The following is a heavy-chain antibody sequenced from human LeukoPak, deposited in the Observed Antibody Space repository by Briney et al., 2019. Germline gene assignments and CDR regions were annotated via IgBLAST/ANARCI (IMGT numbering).Heavy chain of an antibody. V-gene: IGHV4-39*01. CDR3: ARHDGSGWSCNEDY. Sequence: SETLSLTCTVSGGSISSSSYYWGWIRQPPGKGLEWIGSIYYSGSTYYNPSLKSRVTISVDTSKNQFSLKLSSVTAADTAVYYCARHDGSGWSCNEDYWGQGTLVTVSS. CDR2: IYYSGST. CDR1: GGSISSSSYY. J-gene: IGHJ4*02. D-gene: IGHD6-19*01.